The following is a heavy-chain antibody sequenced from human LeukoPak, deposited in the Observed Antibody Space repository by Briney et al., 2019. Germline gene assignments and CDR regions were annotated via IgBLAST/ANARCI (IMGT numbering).Heavy chain of an antibody. V-gene: IGHV3-23*01. D-gene: IGHD3-3*01. CDR1: GFTFSSYG. CDR3: AKDFEGDDFWSGYYLSN. Sequence: PGGSLRLSCAASGFTFSSYGMHWVRQAPGKGLEWVSAISGSGGSTYYADSVKGRFTISRDNSKNTLYLQMNSLRAEDTAVYYCAKDFEGDDFWSGYYLSNWGQGTLVTVSS. J-gene: IGHJ4*02. CDR2: ISGSGGST.